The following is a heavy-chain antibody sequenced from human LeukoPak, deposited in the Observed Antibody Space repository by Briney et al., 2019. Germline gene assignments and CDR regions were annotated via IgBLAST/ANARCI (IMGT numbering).Heavy chain of an antibody. J-gene: IGHJ4*02. D-gene: IGHD1-26*01. CDR3: AKDTSGSYYDYGY. CDR2: ISGGGSTT. Sequence: PGGSLRLSCAASGFTFSSYAMSWVRQAPGKGLEWVSTISGGGSTTSYADSVKGRFTISRDNSKNTLYLQMNSLRAEDTAVYYCAKDTSGSYYDYGYWGQGTLVTVSS. V-gene: IGHV3-23*01. CDR1: GFTFSSYA.